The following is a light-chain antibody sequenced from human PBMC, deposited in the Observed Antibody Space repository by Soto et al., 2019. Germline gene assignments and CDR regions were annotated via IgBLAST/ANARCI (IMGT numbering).Light chain of an antibody. V-gene: IGKV2-28*01. CDR1: QSLLHSNGYNY. CDR2: LGS. J-gene: IGKJ1*01. CDR3: MQALQTPWK. Sequence: DIVMTQSPLSLPVTPGEPASISCRSSQSLLHSNGYNYLDWYLQKPGQSPQLLIYLGSNRASGVPDRFSGSGSDTDFTLKISRVEAEDVGVYYCMQALQTPWKFGQGTKV.